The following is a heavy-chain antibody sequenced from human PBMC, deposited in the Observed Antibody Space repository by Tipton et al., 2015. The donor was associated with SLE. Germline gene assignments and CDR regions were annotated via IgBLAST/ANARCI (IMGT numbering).Heavy chain of an antibody. D-gene: IGHD3-10*01. CDR1: GFTFSTYS. V-gene: IGHV3-30*03. J-gene: IGHJ4*02. CDR2: ISYDGSNK. Sequence: SLRLSCAASGFTFSTYSMNWVRQAPGKGLEWVAVISYDGSNKYYADSVKGRFTISRDNSKNTLYLQMNSLRAEDTAVYYCARVPGRGSGSYSNYWGQGTLVTVSS. CDR3: ARVPGRGSGSYSNY.